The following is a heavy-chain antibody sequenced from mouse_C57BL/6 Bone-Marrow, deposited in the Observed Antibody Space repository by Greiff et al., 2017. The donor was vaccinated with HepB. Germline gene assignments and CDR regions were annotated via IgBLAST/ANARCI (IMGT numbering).Heavy chain of an antibody. D-gene: IGHD1-1*01. Sequence: EVQLQQSGSELVKPGASVKISCKASGYSFTSYYMNWAKQSPEHGLEWIGEIYPRAGATNYNQKFKAKSTLTVDKASSTAYMQFNSLTSEDSAIYYCARSGYSGSNYGDWGTSTTLTVS. J-gene: IGHJ2*01. CDR1: GYSFTSYY. CDR3: ARSGYSGSNYGD. V-gene: IGHV1-42*01. CDR2: IYPRAGAT.